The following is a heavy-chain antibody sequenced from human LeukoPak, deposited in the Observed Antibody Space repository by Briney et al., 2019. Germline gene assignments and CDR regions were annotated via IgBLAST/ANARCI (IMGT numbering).Heavy chain of an antibody. V-gene: IGHV3-74*01. CDR3: ARGAWGSHDY. CDR2: INTDGSST. CDR1: GXTFSSYW. J-gene: IGHJ4*02. Sequence: GGSLRLSCAASGXTFSSYWMHWVRQAPGKGRVWVSRINTDGSSTSYADSVKGRFTISRDNAKNTLYLQMNSLRAEDTAVYYCARGAWGSHDYWGQGTLVTVSS. D-gene: IGHD7-27*01.